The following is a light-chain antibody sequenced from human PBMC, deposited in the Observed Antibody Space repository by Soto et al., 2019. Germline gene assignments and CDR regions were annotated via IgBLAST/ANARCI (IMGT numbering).Light chain of an antibody. V-gene: IGKV3-11*01. Sequence: EIVLTQSPATLSLSPGERATLSCGASQSARSYLGWYQQKPGQAPRLLIYDASNRATGIPARFSGSGSGTDFTRTISSLEPEDFAVYYCQQRRSWPLTFGGGTKVDIK. CDR3: QQRRSWPLT. CDR2: DAS. J-gene: IGKJ4*01. CDR1: QSARSY.